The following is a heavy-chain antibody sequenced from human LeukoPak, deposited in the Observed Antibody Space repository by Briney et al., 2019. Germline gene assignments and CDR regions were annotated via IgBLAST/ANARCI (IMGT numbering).Heavy chain of an antibody. Sequence: ASVNVSCKASGYTFTSYYMHWVRQAPGRGLEWMGIINPSCGSTSYAQNFEGRVTMTRDTYTRTVYMELSSLRAEDTAVYYCARDQVYYYDSSGLSYYYYYYMDVWGKGTTVTVSS. CDR3: ARDQVYYYDSSGLSYYYYYYMDV. CDR2: INPSCGST. V-gene: IGHV1-46*01. CDR1: GYTFTSYY. D-gene: IGHD3-22*01. J-gene: IGHJ6*03.